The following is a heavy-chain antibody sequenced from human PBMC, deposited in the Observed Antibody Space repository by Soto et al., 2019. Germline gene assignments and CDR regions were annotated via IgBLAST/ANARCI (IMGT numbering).Heavy chain of an antibody. J-gene: IGHJ6*02. CDR3: ARAAQPRDYYYGMDV. Sequence: QVQLVQSGAEVKKPGSSVKVSCKASGGTFSSYGISWVRQAPGQGLEWMGGIIPIFGTADYAQKFQGRVTITADESTSTAYMELSSLRSEDTAVYYCARAAQPRDYYYGMDVWGQGTTVTVSS. CDR1: GGTFSSYG. V-gene: IGHV1-69*12. CDR2: IIPIFGTA.